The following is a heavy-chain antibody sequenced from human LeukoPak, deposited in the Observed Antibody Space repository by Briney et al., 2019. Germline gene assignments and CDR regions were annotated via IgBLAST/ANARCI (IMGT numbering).Heavy chain of an antibody. CDR3: ARLTATGAPYFDY. CDR2: ISYSGST. J-gene: IGHJ4*02. V-gene: IGHV4-39*01. CDR1: GGSISSNCYS. D-gene: IGHD6-13*01. Sequence: SETLSLTCTVSGGSISSNCYSWAWIRQPPGKGLEWIGSISYSGSTYQNPSLKSRVTISVDTSNNQCSLNLISVTTADTAVYHCARLTATGAPYFDYWGQGTLVIVSS.